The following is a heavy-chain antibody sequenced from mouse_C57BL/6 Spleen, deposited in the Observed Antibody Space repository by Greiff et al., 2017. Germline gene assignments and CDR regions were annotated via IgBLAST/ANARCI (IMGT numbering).Heavy chain of an antibody. Sequence: VQLQQSGPELVKPGASVKISCKASGYAFSSSWMNWVKQRPGKGLEWIGRIYPGDGDTNYNGKFKGKATLTADKSSSTAYMQLSSLSSEDSAVCFCARWVSSGPGYWGQGTTLTVSS. CDR1: GYAFSSSW. V-gene: IGHV1-82*01. D-gene: IGHD3-2*02. CDR2: IYPGDGDT. CDR3: ARWVSSGPGY. J-gene: IGHJ2*01.